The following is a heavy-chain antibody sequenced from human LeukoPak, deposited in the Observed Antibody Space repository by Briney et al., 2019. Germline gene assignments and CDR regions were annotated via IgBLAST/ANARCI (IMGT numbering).Heavy chain of an antibody. CDR3: ARVAEWELGRGDDY. D-gene: IGHD1-26*01. CDR1: GFSFSSYS. J-gene: IGHJ4*02. V-gene: IGHV3-48*01. CDR2: ISSSSSTI. Sequence: PGGSLKLSCAASGFSFSSYSMNWARQSPGKGLEWDSYISSSSSTISYADSVKGRFTISRDNAKNSLYLQMNSLRAEDTAVYYCARVAEWELGRGDDYWGQGTLVTVSS.